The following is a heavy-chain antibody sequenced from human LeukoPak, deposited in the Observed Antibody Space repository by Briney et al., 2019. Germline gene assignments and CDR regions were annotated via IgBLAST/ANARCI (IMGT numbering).Heavy chain of an antibody. Sequence: GGSLRLSCAASRFTFDDYGMSWVRQAPGKGLEWVSGINWNGGSTGYADSVKGRFTISRDNAKNTLYLQMNSLRAEDTAVYYCASLTADYYGSGSYLPYYYYYYMDVWGKGTTVTISS. CDR1: RFTFDDYG. CDR3: ASLTADYYGSGSYLPYYYYYYMDV. V-gene: IGHV3-20*04. D-gene: IGHD3-10*01. CDR2: INWNGGST. J-gene: IGHJ6*03.